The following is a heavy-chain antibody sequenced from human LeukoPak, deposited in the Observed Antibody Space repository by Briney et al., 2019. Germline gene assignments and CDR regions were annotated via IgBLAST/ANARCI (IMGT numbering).Heavy chain of an antibody. CDR1: GGSISSGSYY. D-gene: IGHD6-13*01. J-gene: IGHJ5*02. V-gene: IGHV4-61*02. Sequence: SETLSLTCTVSGGSISSGSYYWSWIRQPAGKGLEWIGRIYTSGSTNYNPSLKSRVTISVDTSKNQFSLKLSSVTAADTAVYYCARARYSSNSNWFDPWGQGTLVTVSS. CDR2: IYTSGST. CDR3: ARARYSSNSNWFDP.